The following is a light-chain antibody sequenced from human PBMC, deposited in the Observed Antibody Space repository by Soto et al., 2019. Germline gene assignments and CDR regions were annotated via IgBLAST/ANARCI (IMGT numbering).Light chain of an antibody. CDR3: LQHYDYPLT. V-gene: IGKV1-6*01. Sequence: AIHMTQSPSSLSASVGDTIIITCRASQGIRTDLGWYQQKPGKAPEFLMSVASDLQSGVSSRFSGSGSGTEFTLTISSLQPEDFATYYCLQHYDYPLTFGPGTKVEMK. CDR2: VAS. CDR1: QGIRTD. J-gene: IGKJ1*01.